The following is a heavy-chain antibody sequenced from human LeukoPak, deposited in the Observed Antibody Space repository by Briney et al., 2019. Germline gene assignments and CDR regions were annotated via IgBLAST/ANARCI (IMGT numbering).Heavy chain of an antibody. V-gene: IGHV4-4*02. D-gene: IGHD3-10*01. CDR3: ARASGSYGSGSYYYYGMDV. CDR1: GGSISSSNW. Sequence: PSGTLSLTCAVSGGSISSSNWWSWVRQPPGKGLEWIGEIYHSGSTNYNPSLKSRVTISVDKSKNQFSLKLSSVTAADTAVYYCARASGSYGSGSYYYYGMDVWGKGTTVTVSS. CDR2: IYHSGST. J-gene: IGHJ6*04.